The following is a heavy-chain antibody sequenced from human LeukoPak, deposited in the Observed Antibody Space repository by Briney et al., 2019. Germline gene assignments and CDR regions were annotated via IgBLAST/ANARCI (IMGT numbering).Heavy chain of an antibody. V-gene: IGHV4-4*07. CDR2: IYGSGTI. CDR1: GGSISRSY. Sequence: SETLSLTCTVSGGSISRSYWSWLRQPAGKGPEWIGRIYGSGTITYNPSLESRVTMSVDTSKNQFSLKLRSVTAADTAVYYCARREWRYFDWLLPRDAFDIWGQGTMVTVSS. CDR3: ARREWRYFDWLLPRDAFDI. D-gene: IGHD3-9*01. J-gene: IGHJ3*02.